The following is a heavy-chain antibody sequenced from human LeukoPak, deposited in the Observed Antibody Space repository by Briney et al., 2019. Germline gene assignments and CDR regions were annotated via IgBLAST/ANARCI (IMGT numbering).Heavy chain of an antibody. Sequence: PSETLSLTCAVSGGSISSNNWWGWVRQPPGKGLEWIGEIYHSGSPNYNPSLKSRVTISVDKSRNHFSLNLSSVTAADTAVYYCAREGRDYYDSSGYYHFDYWGQGTLVTVSS. CDR2: IYHSGSP. CDR1: GGSISSNNW. D-gene: IGHD3-22*01. CDR3: AREGRDYYDSSGYYHFDY. V-gene: IGHV4-4*02. J-gene: IGHJ4*02.